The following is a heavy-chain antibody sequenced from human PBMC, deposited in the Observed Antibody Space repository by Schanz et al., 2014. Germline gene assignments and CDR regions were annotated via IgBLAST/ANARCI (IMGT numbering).Heavy chain of an antibody. CDR2: IGGSDGNT. J-gene: IGHJ4*02. CDR1: GYTFTNYG. V-gene: IGHV1-18*01. D-gene: IGHD2-8*02. Sequence: QVRLVQSGAELKMPGATVKVSCETSGYTFTNYGVSWVRQAPGQGLEWMGWIGGSDGNTNFAQKFQGRVTMTTDTSTSTAYMELSRLRSDDTAVYYCARGLVRYFAYWGQGTLVTVSS. CDR3: ARGLVRYFAY.